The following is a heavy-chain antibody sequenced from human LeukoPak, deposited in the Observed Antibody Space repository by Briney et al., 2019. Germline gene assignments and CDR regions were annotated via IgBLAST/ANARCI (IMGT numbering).Heavy chain of an antibody. J-gene: IGHJ5*02. CDR1: GFTFSSYG. D-gene: IGHD4-17*01. V-gene: IGHV3-30*18. Sequence: GGSLRLSCAASGFTFSSYGMHWVRQAPAKGLEWVAVISYDGSNKYYADSVKGRFTISRDNSKNTLYLQMNSLRAEDTAVYYCAKADYGDSPFDPWSQGTLVTVSS. CDR2: ISYDGSNK. CDR3: AKADYGDSPFDP.